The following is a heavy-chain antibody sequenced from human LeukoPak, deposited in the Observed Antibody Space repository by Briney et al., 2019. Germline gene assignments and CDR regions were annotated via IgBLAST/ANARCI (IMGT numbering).Heavy chain of an antibody. D-gene: IGHD1-1*01. CDR3: ASGVPHLQH. CDR2: INHSGST. J-gene: IGHJ1*01. Sequence: KASETLSLTCAVYGGSFSGYYWSWIRQPPGKGLEWIGEINHSGSTNYNPSLKSRVTTSVDTSKNQFSLKLSSVTAADTAVYYCASGVPHLQHWGQGTLVTVSS. CDR1: GGSFSGYY. V-gene: IGHV4-34*01.